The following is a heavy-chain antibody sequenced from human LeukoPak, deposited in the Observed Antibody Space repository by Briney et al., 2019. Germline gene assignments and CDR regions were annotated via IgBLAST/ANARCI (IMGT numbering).Heavy chain of an antibody. Sequence: SETLSLTCTVSGGSISNYYWSWIRQPPGKGLEWIGYIYYSGSTNYNPSLKSRVTISVDTSKNQFSLKLSSVTAADTAVYYCARLPHYYDTSSTGGYWGQGTLVTVSS. CDR1: GGSISNYY. V-gene: IGHV4-59*08. J-gene: IGHJ4*02. CDR2: IYYSGST. D-gene: IGHD3-22*01. CDR3: ARLPHYYDTSSTGGY.